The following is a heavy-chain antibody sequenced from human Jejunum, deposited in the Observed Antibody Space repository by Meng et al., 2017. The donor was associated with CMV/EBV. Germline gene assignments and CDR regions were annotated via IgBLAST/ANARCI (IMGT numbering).Heavy chain of an antibody. CDR1: GFSLTSSPVG. V-gene: IGHV2-5*02. CDR2: IYWDDDK. D-gene: IGHD1-1*01. Sequence: QITLKESGPTLVRPTQTLTLTCTFSGFSLTSSPVGVGWIRQPTGPAPEWLAFIYWDDDKRYNPSLKNRLTITKDAPKNQVALTMTNMDPAVTATYHCVHRKDYGGNWNGGSADFWGQGALVTVSS. CDR3: VHRKDYGGNWNGGSADF. J-gene: IGHJ4*02.